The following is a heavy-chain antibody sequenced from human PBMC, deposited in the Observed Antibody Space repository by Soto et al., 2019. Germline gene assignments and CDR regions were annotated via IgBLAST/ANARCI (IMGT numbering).Heavy chain of an antibody. CDR2: IYYSGST. Sequence: SETLSLTCTVSGGSISSYYWSWMRQPPGKGLEWIGYIYYSGSTNYNPSLKSRVTISVDTSKNQFSLKLSSVTAADTAVYYCARAPGGVAGLLDAFDIWGQGTMVTVSS. CDR1: GGSISSYY. CDR3: ARAPGGVAGLLDAFDI. D-gene: IGHD6-19*01. J-gene: IGHJ3*02. V-gene: IGHV4-59*01.